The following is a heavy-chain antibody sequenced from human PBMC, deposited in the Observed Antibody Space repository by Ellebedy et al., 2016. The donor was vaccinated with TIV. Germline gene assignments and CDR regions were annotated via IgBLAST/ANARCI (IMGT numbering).Heavy chain of an antibody. CDR1: GGSISNYY. Sequence: MPSETLSLTCTVSGGSISNYYWNWIRQPPGKGLEWIGYVYYSGITNYSPSLKSRLTISVDTSKSQLSLRLSSVTAADTAIYYCARGKISGTSPFDFWGQGTLVSVSS. CDR2: VYYSGIT. J-gene: IGHJ4*02. CDR3: ARGKISGTSPFDF. V-gene: IGHV4-59*01. D-gene: IGHD1-26*01.